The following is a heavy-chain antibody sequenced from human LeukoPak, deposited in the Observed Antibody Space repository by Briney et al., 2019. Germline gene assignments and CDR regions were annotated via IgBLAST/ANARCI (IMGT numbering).Heavy chain of an antibody. CDR3: ARGGYYGSGNDFRFDP. D-gene: IGHD3-10*01. J-gene: IGHJ5*02. CDR1: GGSLTSYY. V-gene: IGHV4-59*01. CDR2: IYYTGST. Sequence: SETLSLTCTVSGGSLTSYYWSWIRQPPGKAMEWIGYIYYTGSTNYKPSLKSRVTISVDTSKNQFSLKLSSVTAADTAVYYCARGGYYGSGNDFRFDPWGQGTLVTVSS.